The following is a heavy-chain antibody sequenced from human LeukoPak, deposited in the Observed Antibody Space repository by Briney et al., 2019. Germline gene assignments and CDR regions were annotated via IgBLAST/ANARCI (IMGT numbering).Heavy chain of an antibody. CDR3: ARTAYCGGDCYSFAFDI. Sequence: GESLKISCKGSGYSFTSYWIGWVRQMPGKGLEWMGIIYPGDSDTRYSPSFQGQVTISADKSISTAYLQWSSLEASDTAMYYCARTAYCGGDCYSFAFDIWGQGTMVTVSS. V-gene: IGHV5-51*01. CDR2: IYPGDSDT. CDR1: GYSFTSYW. D-gene: IGHD2-21*01. J-gene: IGHJ3*02.